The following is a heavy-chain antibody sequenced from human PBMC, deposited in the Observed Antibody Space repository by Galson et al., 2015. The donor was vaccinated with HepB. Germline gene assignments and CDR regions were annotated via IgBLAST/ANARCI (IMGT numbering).Heavy chain of an antibody. Sequence: SLRLSCAASGVTFSSSAMGWVRQAPGKGLQWVSGITGSGDGTHYADHVMGRFTISRDNSKNILFLQMSSLSAEDTAIYYCVKDQDDIFSPFYGLDVWGQGTTVTVAS. CDR2: ITGSGDGT. CDR1: GVTFSSSA. V-gene: IGHV3-23*01. D-gene: IGHD3-9*01. J-gene: IGHJ6*02. CDR3: VKDQDDIFSPFYGLDV.